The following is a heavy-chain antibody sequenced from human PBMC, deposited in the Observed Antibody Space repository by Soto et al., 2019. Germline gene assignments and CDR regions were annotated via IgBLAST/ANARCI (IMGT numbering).Heavy chain of an antibody. CDR3: ARDRGYNYGSAFDP. Sequence: PGGSLRLSCAASGFTFSNYWMHWVRQSPGKGLVWVSRINSDESSTDYADSVQGRFTISRDNTKNTLYLQMNSLRAEDTAVYYCARDRGYNYGSAFDPWGQGTQVTVSS. D-gene: IGHD5-18*01. CDR1: GFTFSNYW. J-gene: IGHJ5*02. V-gene: IGHV3-74*01. CDR2: INSDESST.